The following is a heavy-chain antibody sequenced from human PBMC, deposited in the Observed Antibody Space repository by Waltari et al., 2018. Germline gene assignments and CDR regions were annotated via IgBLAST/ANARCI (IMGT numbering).Heavy chain of an antibody. CDR3: AREWIQLWTPSGWSDP. Sequence: EVQLVESGGGLVQPGGSLRLSCAASGFTFSSYSMNWVRQAPGKGLEWVSYISSSSSTIYYADSVKGRFTISRDNAKNSLYLQMNSLRAEDTAVYYCAREWIQLWTPSGWSDPWGQGTLVTVSS. V-gene: IGHV3-48*04. CDR2: ISSSSSTI. D-gene: IGHD5-18*01. CDR1: GFTFSSYS. J-gene: IGHJ5*02.